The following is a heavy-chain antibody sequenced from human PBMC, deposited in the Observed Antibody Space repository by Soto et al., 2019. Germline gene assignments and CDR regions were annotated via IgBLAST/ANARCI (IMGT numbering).Heavy chain of an antibody. CDR3: SYGSSFDY. Sequence: AETLSLTGTGSGSSLRSGSDYWSWIRQPPGKGLEWIGYISHSGRTNYDPSLKSRLTMSVDTSQNQFSLQLNSVTAADTAVYYCSYGSSFDYWGQGTLVTVSS. CDR1: GSSLRSGSDY. J-gene: IGHJ4*02. CDR2: ISHSGRT. D-gene: IGHD3-10*01. V-gene: IGHV4-61*01.